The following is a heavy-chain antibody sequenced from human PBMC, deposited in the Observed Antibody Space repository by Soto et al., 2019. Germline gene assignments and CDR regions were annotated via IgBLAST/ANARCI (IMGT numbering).Heavy chain of an antibody. D-gene: IGHD7-27*01. CDR2: ISDSGNT. Sequence: GGSLRLSCAASGFTFSNYAMKWVRQAPGKGLEWVATISDSGNTDYADSVKGRFTVSRDNSENTLYLQMNTLRVEDTAVYYCANALRDTYWGGLSVPWGQGTLVTSPQ. CDR3: ANALRDTYWGGLSVP. V-gene: IGHV3-23*01. CDR1: GFTFSNYA. J-gene: IGHJ5*02.